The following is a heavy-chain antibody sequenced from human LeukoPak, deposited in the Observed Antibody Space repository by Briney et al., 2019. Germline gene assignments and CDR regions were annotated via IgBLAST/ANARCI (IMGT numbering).Heavy chain of an antibody. J-gene: IGHJ3*02. CDR2: ISNDGSST. CDR3: ARERCYYDRSVHGFDI. V-gene: IGHV3-74*01. CDR1: GXTFSSYW. Sequence: GGSLRLSCADSGXTFSSYWMHWVRQAPGKGLVSVSRISNDGSSTTYADSVKGRFTISRDNANNTLYLQMNSLRAEDTAVYYCARERCYYDRSVHGFDIWGQGTMVTVSS. D-gene: IGHD3-22*01.